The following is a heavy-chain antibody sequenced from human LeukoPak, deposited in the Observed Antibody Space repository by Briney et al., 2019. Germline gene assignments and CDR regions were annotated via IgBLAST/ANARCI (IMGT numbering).Heavy chain of an antibody. CDR1: GYSFTSYW. Sequence: GESLKISCKGSGYSFTSYWISWVRQMPGKGLEWMARIDPSDSYTNYSPSFQGHVTISTDKSINTAYLQWSSLKASDTAMYYCARALGYCTNGVCSKSFDYWGQGTLVTVSS. CDR2: IDPSDSYT. CDR3: ARALGYCTNGVCSKSFDY. J-gene: IGHJ4*02. D-gene: IGHD2-8*01. V-gene: IGHV5-10-1*01.